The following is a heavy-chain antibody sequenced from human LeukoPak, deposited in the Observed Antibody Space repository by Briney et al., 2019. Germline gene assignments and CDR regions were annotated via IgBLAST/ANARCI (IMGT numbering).Heavy chain of an antibody. CDR2: IDPSDSYT. D-gene: IGHD5-18*01. V-gene: IGHV5-10-1*01. CDR3: ARTYYTAMVYYYYGMDV. Sequence: GESLKISCKGSGYSFTSYWISWVRQMPGKGLEWMGRIDPSDSYTNYSPSFQGHVTISADKSISTAYLQWSSLKASDTAMYYCARTYYTAMVYYYYGMDVWGQGTTVTVSS. CDR1: GYSFTSYW. J-gene: IGHJ6*02.